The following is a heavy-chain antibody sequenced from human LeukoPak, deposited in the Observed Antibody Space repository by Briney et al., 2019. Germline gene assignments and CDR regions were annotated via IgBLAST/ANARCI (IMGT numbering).Heavy chain of an antibody. Sequence: GGSLRLSCAASGFTFSSYGMHWVRQAPGKGLEWVAFIRYDGSNKYYADSVKGRFTISRDNAKNSLYLQMNSLRAEDTAVYYCAREGHYYDSSGYYFDYWGQGTLVTVSS. D-gene: IGHD3-22*01. J-gene: IGHJ4*02. V-gene: IGHV3-30*02. CDR2: IRYDGSNK. CDR1: GFTFSSYG. CDR3: AREGHYYDSSGYYFDY.